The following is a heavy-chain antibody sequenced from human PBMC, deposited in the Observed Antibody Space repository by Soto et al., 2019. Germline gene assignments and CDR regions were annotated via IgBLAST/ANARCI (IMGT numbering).Heavy chain of an antibody. CDR3: ARDIGSFAYGEGY. CDR2: VYSSWTT. V-gene: IGHV4-4*07. J-gene: IGHJ4*02. CDR1: GGSINSYW. Sequence: QVQLQESGPGLVKPSETLSLTCSVSGGSINSYWWSWIRQPAGKGLEWIGRVYSSWTTDYNPSLSSRATMSVETSKNQFALKLSSVTAADTAVYYCARDIGSFAYGEGYWGQGIQVTVSS. D-gene: IGHD3-10*01.